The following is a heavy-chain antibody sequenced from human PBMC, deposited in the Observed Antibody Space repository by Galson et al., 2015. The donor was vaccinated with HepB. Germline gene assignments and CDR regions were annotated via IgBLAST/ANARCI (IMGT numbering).Heavy chain of an antibody. D-gene: IGHD5-12*01. CDR1: GFTFNNAW. CDR3: TTWRTQCTNGICYVRYSGYDFDY. CDR2: IKSKTDGGTA. V-gene: IGHV3-15*01. Sequence: SLRLSCAASGFTFNNAWMGWVRQAPGKGLEWLGRIKSKTDGGTAEYAAPVKGRITISRDDSKNTLFLQMRSLKTEDTGVYYCTTWRTQCTNGICYVRYSGYDFDYWGQGTLVTVSS. J-gene: IGHJ4*02.